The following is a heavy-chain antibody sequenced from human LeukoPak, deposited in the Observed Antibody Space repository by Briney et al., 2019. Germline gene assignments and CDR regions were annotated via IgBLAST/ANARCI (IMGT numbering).Heavy chain of an antibody. CDR3: ARDVGPTVALA. CDR1: GGSISSGSYY. V-gene: IGHV4-61*02. Sequence: PSQTLSLTCTVSGGSISSGSYYWRGLRQPAGKGLEWIGRIYTSGSTNYNPSLKSRVTISVDTSKNQFSLKLSSVTAADTAVYYCARDVGPTVALAWGQGTLVTVSS. D-gene: IGHD4-23*01. J-gene: IGHJ4*02. CDR2: IYTSGST.